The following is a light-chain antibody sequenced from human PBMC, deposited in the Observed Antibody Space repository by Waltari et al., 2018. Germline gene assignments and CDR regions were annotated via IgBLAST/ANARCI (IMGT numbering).Light chain of an antibody. V-gene: IGLV1-44*01. CDR3: AAWDDSLNGSWV. CDR2: SNN. Sequence: QSVLTQPPSASGTPGQRVIIPCSGGRSNLGVHSVHWYQQFPGTAPKLLIASNNQRPSGVPDRFSGSKSGTSASLTISGLQSEDEAEYYCAAWDDSLNGSWVFGGGTKLTVL. CDR1: RSNLGVHS. J-gene: IGLJ3*02.